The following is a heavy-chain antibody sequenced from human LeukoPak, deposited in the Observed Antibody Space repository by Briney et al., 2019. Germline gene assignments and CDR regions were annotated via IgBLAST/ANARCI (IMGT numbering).Heavy chain of an antibody. D-gene: IGHD3-22*01. CDR2: ISSSSSYT. CDR1: GFTFSDYY. J-gene: IGHJ4*02. Sequence: GGSLRLSCAASGFTFSDYYMSWIRQAPGKGLEWVSYISSSSSYTNYADSVKGRFTISRDNAKNSLYLQMNSLRAEDTAVYCCASIPTYYYDSSGSAVDYWGQGTLVTVSS. CDR3: ASIPTYYYDSSGSAVDY. V-gene: IGHV3-11*03.